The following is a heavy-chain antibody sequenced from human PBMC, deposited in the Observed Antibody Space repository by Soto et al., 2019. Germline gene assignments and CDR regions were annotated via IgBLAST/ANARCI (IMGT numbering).Heavy chain of an antibody. CDR2: ICYNGNT. V-gene: IGHV4-59*01. CDR1: GVPITEDC. Sequence: QVQLQESGPGLVKPSGTLSLTCSVSGVPITEDCWTWIRQPPGGGLEWIGDICYNGNTNYSPSLQSRVAITRDMSKNEFALNLNSVTPADTAVYYCARAPSSNLVCDKWGQGTRVIVSS. J-gene: IGHJ3*02. D-gene: IGHD3-16*01. CDR3: ARAPSSNLVCDK.